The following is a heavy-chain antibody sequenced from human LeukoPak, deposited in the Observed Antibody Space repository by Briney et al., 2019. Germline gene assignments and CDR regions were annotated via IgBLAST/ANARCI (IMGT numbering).Heavy chain of an antibody. CDR2: IKPDGSEK. Sequence: GGSLRLSCAASGFTFSSYWMSWVRQAPGKGLEWVAKIKPDGSEKDHVDSVKGRFTISRDNAKNSLYLQLNSLRAEDTAVYYCARSRFYFDYWGQGTLVTVSS. CDR3: ARSRFYFDY. V-gene: IGHV3-7*01. CDR1: GFTFSSYW. J-gene: IGHJ4*02.